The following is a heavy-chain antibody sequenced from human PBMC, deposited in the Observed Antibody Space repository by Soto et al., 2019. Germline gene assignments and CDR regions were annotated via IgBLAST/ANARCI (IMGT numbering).Heavy chain of an antibody. Sequence: QITLRESGPTLVKPTETLTLTCTFSGFSLSTSGVGVGWIRQPPGKALEWLALIYWDDDKRYSPSLESRLIITKDTSKNQVVLTMSNMDPMDTATYSCAHRRMTGTPGVWFDPWGQGILVTVSS. CDR2: IYWDDDK. J-gene: IGHJ5*02. V-gene: IGHV2-5*02. CDR1: GFSLSTSGVG. D-gene: IGHD1-7*01. CDR3: AHRRMTGTPGVWFDP.